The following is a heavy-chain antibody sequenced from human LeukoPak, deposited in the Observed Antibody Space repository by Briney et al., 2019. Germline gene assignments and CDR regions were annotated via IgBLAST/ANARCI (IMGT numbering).Heavy chain of an antibody. CDR3: ARDLGAMIVVDKNPYAFDI. V-gene: IGHV6-1*01. Sequence: LQTLSLTCAVSGDSVSSYSTAWNCIRQSPWRGLEWLGRTYYRSKWYNDYAVSVKSRITINPDTSKNQFSLQLNSVTPEDTAVYYCARDLGAMIVVDKNPYAFDIWGQGTMVTVSS. CDR2: TYYRSKWYN. D-gene: IGHD3-22*01. J-gene: IGHJ3*02. CDR1: GDSVSSYSTA.